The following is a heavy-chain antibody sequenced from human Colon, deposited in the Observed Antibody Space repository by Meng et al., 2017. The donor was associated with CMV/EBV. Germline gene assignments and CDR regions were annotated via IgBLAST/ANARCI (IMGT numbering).Heavy chain of an antibody. D-gene: IGHD3-3*01. Sequence: QVHLMQSGAGMGEPGASVKVYCKASGYTFTGYLIHWVRQAPGQGLEWMGWINPYSGDTIYAQKFEVGVTMTRDASITTAYLELSSLKSDDTAVYYCGTFGGDFDYGGQGTLVTVSS. CDR2: INPYSGDT. J-gene: IGHJ4*02. CDR3: GTFGGDFDY. V-gene: IGHV1-2*02. CDR1: GYTFTGYL.